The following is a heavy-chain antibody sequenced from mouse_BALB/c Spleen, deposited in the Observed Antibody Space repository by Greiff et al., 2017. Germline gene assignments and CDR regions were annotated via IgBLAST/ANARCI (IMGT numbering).Heavy chain of an antibody. CDR3: AKAVYGDYEGSYAMDY. CDR2: IWGGGST. CDR1: GFSLTDYG. J-gene: IGHJ4*01. D-gene: IGHD2-13*01. Sequence: VHLVESGPGLVAPSQSLSITCTVSGFSLTDYGVSWIRQPPGKGLEWLGIIWGGGSTYYNSALKSRLSITKDNSKSQVFLKMNSLQTDDTAMYYCAKAVYGDYEGSYAMDYWGQGTSVTVSS. V-gene: IGHV2-6-5*01.